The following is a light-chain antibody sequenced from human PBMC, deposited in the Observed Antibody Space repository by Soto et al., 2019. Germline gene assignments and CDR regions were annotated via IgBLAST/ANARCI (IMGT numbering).Light chain of an antibody. J-gene: IGLJ3*02. CDR2: EVS. V-gene: IGLV2-18*01. CDR1: SSDVGSYNR. CDR3: SLYTSSSTWV. Sequence: QSALTQPPSVSGSPGQSVTISCTGTSSDVGSYNRVSSYQQPPGTAPKLMIYEVSNRPSGVPDRFSGSKSGNTASLTISGLQAEDEADYYCSLYTSSSTWVFGGGTKLTVL.